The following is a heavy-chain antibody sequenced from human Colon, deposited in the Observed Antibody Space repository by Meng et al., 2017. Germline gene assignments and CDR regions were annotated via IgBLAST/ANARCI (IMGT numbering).Heavy chain of an antibody. D-gene: IGHD3-16*02. CDR1: GGSVSSGSYY. V-gene: IGHV4-61*01. J-gene: IGHJ4*02. Sequence: VQLQEWGSGLVRPSETLSLTCTVSGGSVSSGSYYWSWIRQTPGKGLEWIGYIYYSGSTNYNPSLKSRVTISVDTSKNQFSLKLSSVTAADTAVYYCARGMTNGITFGGVIVNWGQGTLVTVSS. CDR3: ARGMTNGITFGGVIVN. CDR2: IYYSGST.